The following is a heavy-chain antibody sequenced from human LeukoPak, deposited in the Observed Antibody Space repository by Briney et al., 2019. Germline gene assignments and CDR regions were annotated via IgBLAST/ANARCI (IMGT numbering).Heavy chain of an antibody. CDR1: GGSLKSGNYY. CDR3: ATYNKDDGRFDP. J-gene: IGHJ5*02. V-gene: IGHV4-61*02. CDR2: IYASGST. Sequence: PSETLSLTCTVSGGSLKSGNYYWSWIRQSAEKGLEWIGRIYASGSTNYNPSLKSRVTISVDTSKNQFSLKLNSVTAADAAVYYCATYNKDDGRFDPWGQGTLVTVSS. D-gene: IGHD1-1*01.